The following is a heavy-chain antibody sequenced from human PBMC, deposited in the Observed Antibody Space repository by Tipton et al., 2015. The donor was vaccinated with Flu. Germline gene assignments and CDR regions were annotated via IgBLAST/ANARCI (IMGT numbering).Heavy chain of an antibody. Sequence: QLVQSGAEVKKPGASVKVSCKASGYTFTNYYVHWVRQAPGQGLEWMGIINPSGGSTSYAQKFQGRVTMTRDTSTSTVYMDLSSLRSEDTAVYYCARDRAVGVPAADFDYWGQGTLVTVSS. CDR3: ARDRAVGVPAADFDY. J-gene: IGHJ4*02. D-gene: IGHD2-2*01. CDR2: INPSGGST. CDR1: GYTFTNYY. V-gene: IGHV1-46*01.